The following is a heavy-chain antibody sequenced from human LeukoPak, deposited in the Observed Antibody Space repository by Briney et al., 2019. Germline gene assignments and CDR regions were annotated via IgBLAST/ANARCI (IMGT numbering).Heavy chain of an antibody. Sequence: SETLSLTCAVSGASISSSYWWSWVRQPPGKGLEWIGEIHHSGSTKYNPSLKSRVTMSVDRSKNHFSLKLNSVTAADTAVYYCARGYGTFDFWGQGILVTVSS. V-gene: IGHV4-4*02. D-gene: IGHD5-18*01. J-gene: IGHJ4*02. CDR1: GASISSSYW. CDR2: IHHSGST. CDR3: ARGYGTFDF.